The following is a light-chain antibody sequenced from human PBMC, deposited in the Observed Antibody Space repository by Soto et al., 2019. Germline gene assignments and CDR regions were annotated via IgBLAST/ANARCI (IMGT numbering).Light chain of an antibody. CDR1: QDFSSW. CDR2: AAS. V-gene: IGKV1D-12*01. Sequence: DIQMTQSPSSVSASVGDRVTITCRASQDFSSWLAWYQQKPGAAPKLLIYAASSLQSGVPSRFSGSGSGTNFTLTISSLQPEDFATYHCQQANSFPYTFGQGTKLEIK. J-gene: IGKJ2*01. CDR3: QQANSFPYT.